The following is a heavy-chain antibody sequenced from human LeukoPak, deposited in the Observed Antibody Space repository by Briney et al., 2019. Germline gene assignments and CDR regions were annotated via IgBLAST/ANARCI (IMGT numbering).Heavy chain of an antibody. CDR1: GFTFSSYG. J-gene: IGHJ4*02. CDR2: ISSSGTTI. D-gene: IGHD1-26*01. Sequence: PGGTLRLSCAASGFTFSSYGMSWVRQAPGKGLGWVSYISSSGTTISYAQSVKGRFTITRDNAQNSLTLHMNTLRADDTAVYYCAKDGGTHFDHWGQGTLVTVSS. CDR3: AKDGGTHFDH. V-gene: IGHV3-48*01.